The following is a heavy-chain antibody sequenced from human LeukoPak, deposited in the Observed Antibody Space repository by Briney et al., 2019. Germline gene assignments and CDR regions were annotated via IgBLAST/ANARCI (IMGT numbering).Heavy chain of an antibody. CDR1: GFTFSNAW. V-gene: IGHV3-15*05. D-gene: IGHD4-23*01. J-gene: IGHJ3*02. CDR3: ARDLGDYGGWSAFDI. Sequence: GGSLRLSCAASGFTFSNAWMSWVRQAPGKGLEWVGRIKSKTDGGTTDYAAPVKGRFTISRDDSKNTLYLQMNSLRAEDTAVYYCARDLGDYGGWSAFDIWGQGTMVTVSA. CDR2: IKSKTDGGTT.